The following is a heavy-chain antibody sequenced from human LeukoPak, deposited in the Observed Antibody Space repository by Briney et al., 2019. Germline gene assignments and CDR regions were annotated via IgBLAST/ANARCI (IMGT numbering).Heavy chain of an antibody. V-gene: IGHV4-59*08. CDR1: GGSISRYY. D-gene: IGHD6-13*01. CDR2: MYYTGSS. CDR3: ARHPPYSSSWFDY. Sequence: PSETLSLTCTISGGSISRYYWSWIRQSPGKGPEWIGYMYYTGSSNYNPSLKSRVTMSLDTSKNQFSLKLRSVTAADTAVYYCARHPPYSSSWFDYWGQGILVTVSS. J-gene: IGHJ4*02.